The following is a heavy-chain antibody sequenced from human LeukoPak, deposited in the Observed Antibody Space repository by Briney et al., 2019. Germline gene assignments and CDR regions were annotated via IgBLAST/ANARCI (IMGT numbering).Heavy chain of an antibody. V-gene: IGHV4-38-2*02. D-gene: IGHD3-22*01. J-gene: IGHJ4*02. CDR1: GYSISSGYY. CDR3: ARGGITMIAYDY. Sequence: SETLSLTCTVSGYSISSGYYWGWIRQPPGKGLEWIGSIYYSGSTYYNPSLKSRVTISVDTSKNQFSLKLSSVTAADTAVYYCARGGITMIAYDYWGQGTLVTVSS. CDR2: IYYSGST.